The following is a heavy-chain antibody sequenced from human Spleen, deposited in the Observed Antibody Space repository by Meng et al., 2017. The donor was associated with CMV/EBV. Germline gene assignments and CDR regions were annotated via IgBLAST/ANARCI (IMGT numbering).Heavy chain of an antibody. CDR1: GFTFSSYA. CDR2: ISYDGSNK. J-gene: IGHJ4*02. Sequence: QGQLGGSGGGVGQPGRSLRLTCAASGFTFSSYAMHWVRQAPGKGLEWVAVISYDGSNKYYADSVKGRFTISRDNSKNTLYLQMNSLRAEDTAVYYCARYKGIAYWGQGTLVTVSS. V-gene: IGHV3-30-3*01. CDR3: ARYKGIAY. D-gene: IGHD1-14*01.